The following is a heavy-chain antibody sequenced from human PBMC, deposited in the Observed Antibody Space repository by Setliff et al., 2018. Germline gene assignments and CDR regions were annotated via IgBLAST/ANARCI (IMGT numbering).Heavy chain of an antibody. D-gene: IGHD1-26*01. CDR2: IVPIFGTP. V-gene: IGHV1-69*05. Sequence: ASVKVSCKTSGGTFSSYGISWVRQAPGQGLEWMGTIVPIFGTPNYAQKFQGRVTITTDESTSTAYMELSSLRSEDTAVYYCASDVSGSEGSWGQGTLVTVSS. CDR3: ASDVSGSEGS. J-gene: IGHJ4*02. CDR1: GGTFSSYG.